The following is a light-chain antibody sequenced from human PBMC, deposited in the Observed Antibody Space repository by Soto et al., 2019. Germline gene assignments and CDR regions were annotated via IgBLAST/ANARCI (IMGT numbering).Light chain of an antibody. V-gene: IGKV1-27*01. CDR3: QKYNSAPWT. CDR1: QGIRNY. J-gene: IGKJ1*01. CDR2: GAS. Sequence: DIQMTQSPSSLSASVGDRVTITCRASQGIRNYLAWYQQKPGKVPKLLIYGASTLQSGVPSRFSVSGPGTDFTFAISSLQPEDVATYYCQKYNSAPWTFGHGTKVEIK.